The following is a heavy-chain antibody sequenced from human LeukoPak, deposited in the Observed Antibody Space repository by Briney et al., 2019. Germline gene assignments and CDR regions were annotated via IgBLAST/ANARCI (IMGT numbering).Heavy chain of an antibody. V-gene: IGHV3-23*01. CDR1: GFTFSSYE. Sequence: GGSLRLSCAASGFTFSSYEMNWVRQAPGKGLEWVSAITSDGSSYYADSVKGRFTISRDNSRNTLYLQMNSLRAEDTAVYYCAKNQPPTNWGQGTLVTVSS. J-gene: IGHJ4*02. D-gene: IGHD5-12*01. CDR2: ITSDGSS. CDR3: AKNQPPTN.